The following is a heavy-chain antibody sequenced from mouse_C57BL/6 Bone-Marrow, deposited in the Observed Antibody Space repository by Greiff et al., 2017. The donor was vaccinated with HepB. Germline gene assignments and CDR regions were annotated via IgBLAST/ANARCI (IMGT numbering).Heavy chain of an antibody. V-gene: IGHV1-81*01. CDR1: GYTFTSYG. D-gene: IGHD1-1*01. Sequence: VKLQESGAELARPGASVKLSCKASGYTFTSYGISWVKQRTGQGLEWIGEIYPRSGNTYYNEKFKGKATLTADKSSSTAYMELRSLTSEDSAVYFCAREGSTVVASFDYWGQGTTLTVSS. CDR2: IYPRSGNT. J-gene: IGHJ2*01. CDR3: AREGSTVVASFDY.